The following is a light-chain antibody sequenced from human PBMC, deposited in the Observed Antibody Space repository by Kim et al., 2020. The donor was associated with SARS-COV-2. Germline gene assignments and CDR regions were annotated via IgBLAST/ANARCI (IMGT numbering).Light chain of an antibody. Sequence: QSSTISCTGTSSDVGGYNYVSWYQQHPGKAPKLMIYDVSNRPSGVSNRFSGSKSGNTASLTISGLQAEDEADYYCSSYTSSSTLDVFGTGTKVTVL. CDR1: SSDVGGYNY. CDR2: DVS. V-gene: IGLV2-14*03. CDR3: SSYTSSSTLDV. J-gene: IGLJ1*01.